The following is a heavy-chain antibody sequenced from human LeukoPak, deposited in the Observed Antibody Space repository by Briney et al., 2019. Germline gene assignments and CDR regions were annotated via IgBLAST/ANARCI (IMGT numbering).Heavy chain of an antibody. CDR3: ARGFGSSWFDY. J-gene: IGHJ4*02. D-gene: IGHD6-13*01. CDR1: GYSFIDYY. CDR2: INPNGGGT. Sequence: ASVKVSCKTSGYSFIDYYIHWMRQAPGQGLEWMGWINPNGGGTNYAQKFQGWVTMTRDTSISTLYMELSRLKSDDTAVYYCARGFGSSWFDYWGQGTLVTVSS. V-gene: IGHV1-2*04.